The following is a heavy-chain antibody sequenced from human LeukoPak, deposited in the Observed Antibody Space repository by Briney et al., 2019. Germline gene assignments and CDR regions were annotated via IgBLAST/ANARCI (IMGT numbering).Heavy chain of an antibody. V-gene: IGHV4-39*01. J-gene: IGHJ1*01. CDR3: AGRRYYDSTGYLD. CDR1: GDSISSSSYY. Sequence: SETLSVTCTISGDSISSSSYYWDWIRQCPGKGLKWIGTIYYSGSTYYNASLKSRLFISIDTSNNQFSLRLSFVTAADTAVYYCAGRRYYDSTGYLDWGQGTLITVSS. CDR2: IYYSGST. D-gene: IGHD3-22*01.